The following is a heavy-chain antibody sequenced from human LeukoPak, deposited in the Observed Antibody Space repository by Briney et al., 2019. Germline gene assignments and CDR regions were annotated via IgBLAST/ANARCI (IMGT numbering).Heavy chain of an antibody. CDR1: GFTFSSYA. Sequence: GGSLRLSCAASGFTFSSYAMNWVRQTPGKGLEWVSIIFGTGDTTYYADSVKGRFTVSRDNSKNTLYLQMNDLRPEDTAKYYCAKRNTMIRGGPCFDHWGQGLLVTVSS. V-gene: IGHV3-23*01. CDR2: IFGTGDTT. D-gene: IGHD3-10*01. J-gene: IGHJ4*02. CDR3: AKRNTMIRGGPCFDH.